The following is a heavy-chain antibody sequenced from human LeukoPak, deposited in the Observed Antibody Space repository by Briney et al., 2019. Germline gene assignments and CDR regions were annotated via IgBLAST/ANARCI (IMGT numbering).Heavy chain of an antibody. CDR1: GCTFSSYA. CDR3: ARSRGRNEDYYYMDV. CDR2: IIPIFGTA. J-gene: IGHJ6*03. V-gene: IGHV1-69*13. D-gene: IGHD3-10*01. Sequence: SVKVSCKASGCTFSSYAISWVRQAPGQGLEGMGGIIPIFGTANYAQKFQGRVTITADESTSTAYMELSSLRTEDTAVYYCARSRGRNEDYYYMDVWGKGTTVTISS.